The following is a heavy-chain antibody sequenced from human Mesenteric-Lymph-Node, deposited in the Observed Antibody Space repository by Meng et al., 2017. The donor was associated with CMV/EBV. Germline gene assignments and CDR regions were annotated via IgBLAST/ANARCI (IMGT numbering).Heavy chain of an antibody. CDR3: ARAPTSYDILTGYFPNGLDV. CDR1: GYTFNSYD. CDR2: MNPNSGNT. J-gene: IGHJ6*02. Sequence: ASVKVSCKASGYTFNSYDINWVRQATGQGLEWMGWMNPNSGNTGYAQKFQGRVTMTRNTSISTAYMEVSSLRSEDTAVYYCARAPTSYDILTGYFPNGLDVWGQGTTVTVSS. D-gene: IGHD3-9*01. V-gene: IGHV1-8*02.